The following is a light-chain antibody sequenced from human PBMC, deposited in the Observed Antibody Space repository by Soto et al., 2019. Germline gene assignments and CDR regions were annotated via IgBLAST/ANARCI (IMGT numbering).Light chain of an antibody. CDR1: SSDVGAYNF. CDR3: TSSTSRGTYV. V-gene: IGLV2-14*03. CDR2: NVS. J-gene: IGLJ1*01. Sequence: QSALTQPASVPGSPGQSITISCTGTSSDVGAYNFVSWYRQHPGKAPKLIIYNVSDRPSGVSNRFSGSKSANTASLTISGLQAEDEADYYCTSSTSRGTYVFGTGTKVTVL.